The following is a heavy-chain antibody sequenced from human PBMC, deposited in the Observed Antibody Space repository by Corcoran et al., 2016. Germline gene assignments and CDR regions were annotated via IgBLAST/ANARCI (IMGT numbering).Heavy chain of an antibody. J-gene: IGHJ5*02. CDR1: GGSISSYY. D-gene: IGHD3-3*01. CDR2: IYYSGST. Sequence: QVQLQESGPGLVKPSETLSLTCTVSGGSISSYYWSWIRQPPGKGLEWIGYIYYSGSTNYNPSLKSRVTISVETSTNQFSLKLSSVTAADTAVYYCARTIGESDYDFWGGYYTGNWFDPGGQGTLVTVSS. V-gene: IGHV4-59*01. CDR3: ARTIGESDYDFWGGYYTGNWFDP.